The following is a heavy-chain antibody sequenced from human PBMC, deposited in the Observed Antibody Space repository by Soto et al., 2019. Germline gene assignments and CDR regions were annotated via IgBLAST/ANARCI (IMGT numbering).Heavy chain of an antibody. Sequence: PGWSLRLSCAASVFTFISYWMSWVRQAPGKGLEWVANIKQDGGEKYYVDSVKGRFTISRDNAKNSLYLQMNSRRAEDTAVYYCARTAIPPIVVVTAIHLSGDFDIWGQGTMVTVSS. CDR1: VFTFISYW. D-gene: IGHD2-21*02. V-gene: IGHV3-7*01. J-gene: IGHJ3*02. CDR3: ARTAIPPIVVVTAIHLSGDFDI. CDR2: IKQDGGEK.